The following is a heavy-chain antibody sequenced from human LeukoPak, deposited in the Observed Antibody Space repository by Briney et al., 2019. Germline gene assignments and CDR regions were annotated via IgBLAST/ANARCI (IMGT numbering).Heavy chain of an antibody. CDR2: INHSGST. D-gene: IGHD6-19*01. CDR1: GGSFSGYY. Sequence: SETLSLTCAVYGGSFSGYYWSWIRQPPGKGLEWIGEINHSGSTNYNPSLKSRVTISVDTSKNQFSLKLSSVTAADTAVYYCARGRRYSSGWYGGGGFDYWGQGTLVTVSS. V-gene: IGHV4-34*01. CDR3: ARGRRYSSGWYGGGGFDY. J-gene: IGHJ4*02.